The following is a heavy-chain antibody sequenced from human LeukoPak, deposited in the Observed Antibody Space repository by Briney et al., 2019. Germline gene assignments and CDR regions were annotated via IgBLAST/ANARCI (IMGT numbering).Heavy chain of an antibody. V-gene: IGHV1-18*01. D-gene: IGHD2-15*01. CDR1: GYTFTSYG. Sequence: ASVTVSCKASGYTFTSYGISWVRQAPGQGLEWMGWITACNGNTNYAQKLQGRVTMTTDTSTSAAYMELRSLRSDGTAVYYCAREPLCSGGSCYSGGWLRDYWGQGTLVT. CDR2: ITACNGNT. CDR3: AREPLCSGGSCYSGGWLRDY. J-gene: IGHJ4*02.